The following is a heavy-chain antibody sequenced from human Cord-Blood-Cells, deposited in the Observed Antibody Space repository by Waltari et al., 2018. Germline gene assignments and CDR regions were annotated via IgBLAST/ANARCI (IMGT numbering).Heavy chain of an antibody. D-gene: IGHD1-26*01. V-gene: IGHV4-39*07. J-gene: IGHJ3*02. CDR3: ASSSIVGATHAFDI. Sequence: QLQLQESGPGLVKPSETLSLTCTVSGGSISSSSYYWGWIRQPPGKGLAWIGSIYYSGSTYYNPSLKSRVTISVDTSKNQFSLKLGSVTAADTAVYYCASSSIVGATHAFDIWGQGTMVTVSS. CDR2: IYYSGST. CDR1: GGSISSSSYY.